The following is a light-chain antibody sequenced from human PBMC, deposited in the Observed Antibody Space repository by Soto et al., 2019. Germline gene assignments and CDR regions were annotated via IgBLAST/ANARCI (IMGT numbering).Light chain of an antibody. CDR1: QNIRTW. V-gene: IGKV1-5*01. J-gene: IGKJ1*01. CDR2: DAS. Sequence: DIQMTQSPSTLSTSVGDRVTITCRASQNIRTWLAWYQQKPGKAPKALIYDASSLESGVPSRFSGSGSGTEFTLTISSLQPDDFAVYYCQQYNNWPWTFGQGTKVEIK. CDR3: QQYNNWPWT.